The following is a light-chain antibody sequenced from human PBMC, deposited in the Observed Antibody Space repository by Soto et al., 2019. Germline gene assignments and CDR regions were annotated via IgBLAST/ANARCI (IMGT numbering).Light chain of an antibody. Sequence: QLVLTQPPSVSGAPGQRVTISCIGAGYDVHWYQQLPGTAPKVLIYGNNNRPSGVPYRFSGSKSGTSASLAITGLQAEDEADYYCQSSDSSLSGWVFGGGTKLTVL. J-gene: IGLJ3*02. CDR3: QSSDSSLSGWV. CDR1: GAGYD. V-gene: IGLV1-40*01. CDR2: GNN.